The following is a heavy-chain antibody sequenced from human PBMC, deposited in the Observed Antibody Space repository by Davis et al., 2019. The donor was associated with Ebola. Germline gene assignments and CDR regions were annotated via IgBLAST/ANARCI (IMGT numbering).Heavy chain of an antibody. CDR2: IKPDGTFR. CDR3: ARDHPAYDFWSGRAPLMDV. CDR1: GFSFSSHW. V-gene: IGHV3-7*03. Sequence: GESLKISCAASGFSFSSHWMSWVRQAPGKGLEWVANIKPDGTFRDYLAAVRGRFTISRDNAQNSLDLQMNTLRAEDTAVYYCARDHPAYDFWSGRAPLMDVWGKGTTVTVSS. D-gene: IGHD3-3*01. J-gene: IGHJ6*03.